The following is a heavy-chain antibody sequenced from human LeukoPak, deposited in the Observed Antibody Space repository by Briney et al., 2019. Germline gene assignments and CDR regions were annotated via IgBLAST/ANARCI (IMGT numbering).Heavy chain of an antibody. CDR3: AKVRYGYAIGAYYFDY. J-gene: IGHJ4*02. D-gene: IGHD5-18*01. Sequence: GGSLRLSCAASGFTFSSYGIHWVRQAPGKGLEWVAVISYDGSDKYYADSVKGRFTISRDNSKNTLYLQMNSLRAENTAVYYCAKVRYGYAIGAYYFDYWGQGTLVTVSS. CDR2: ISYDGSDK. V-gene: IGHV3-30*18. CDR1: GFTFSSYG.